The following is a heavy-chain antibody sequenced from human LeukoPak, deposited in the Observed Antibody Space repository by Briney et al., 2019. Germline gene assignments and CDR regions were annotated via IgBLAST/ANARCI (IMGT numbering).Heavy chain of an antibody. V-gene: IGHV4-38-2*02. CDR1: GYSISSAYY. J-gene: IGHJ6*03. CDR3: ARGRFWSGYYAPRWRDFYYMDV. D-gene: IGHD3-3*01. Sequence: SETLSLTCSVSGYSISSAYYWGWIRQPPGKGLEWIGTMYHSGSTNYNPSLKSRVTISVDTSKNQFSLKLSSVTAADTAVYYCARGRFWSGYYAPRWRDFYYMDVWGKGTTVTVSS. CDR2: MYHSGST.